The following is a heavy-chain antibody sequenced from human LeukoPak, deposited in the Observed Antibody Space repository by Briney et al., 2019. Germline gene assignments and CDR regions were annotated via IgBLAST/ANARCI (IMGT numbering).Heavy chain of an antibody. J-gene: IGHJ4*02. V-gene: IGHV1-69*05. D-gene: IGHD4-23*01. CDR1: GGSFSSYD. CDR3: ARSDAGNSEGGIDY. CDR2: IIPVFGMP. Sequence: SVKVPCKTSGGSFSSYDISWVRQAPEQGLEWMGGIIPVFGMPNYAQKFQGRLTLTTDESTGTAYMELGGLTSDDTAVYYCARSDAGNSEGGIDYWGKGTLVIVSS.